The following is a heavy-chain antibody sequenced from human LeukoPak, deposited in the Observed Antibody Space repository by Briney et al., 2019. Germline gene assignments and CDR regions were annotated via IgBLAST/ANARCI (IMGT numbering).Heavy chain of an antibody. Sequence: GGSLRLSCAASGFTFSSYSMNWVRQAPGKGLEWVSSISSSSSYIYYADSVKGRFTISRDNAKNSLYLQMNSLRAEDTAVYYCARAGYCSSTSCYFAYYYYYMDVWGKGTTVTISS. V-gene: IGHV3-21*01. CDR3: ARAGYCSSTSCYFAYYYYYMDV. J-gene: IGHJ6*03. CDR2: ISSSSSYI. D-gene: IGHD2-2*01. CDR1: GFTFSSYS.